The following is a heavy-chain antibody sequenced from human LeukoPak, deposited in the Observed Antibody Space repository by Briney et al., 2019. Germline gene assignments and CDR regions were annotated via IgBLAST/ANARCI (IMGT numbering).Heavy chain of an antibody. CDR2: IYYSGST. CDR1: GGSISSGGYY. V-gene: IGHV4-31*03. CDR3: ANSGSYGNWFDP. D-gene: IGHD1-26*01. Sequence: PSQTLSLTYTVSGGSISSGGYYWSWIRQHPGKGLEWIGYIYYSGSTYYNPSLKSRVTISVDTSKNQFSLKLSSVTAADTAVYYCANSGSYGNWFDPWGQGTLVTVSS. J-gene: IGHJ5*02.